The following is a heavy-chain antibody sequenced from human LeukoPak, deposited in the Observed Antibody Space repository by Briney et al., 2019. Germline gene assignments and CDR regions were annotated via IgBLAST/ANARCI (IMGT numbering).Heavy chain of an antibody. V-gene: IGHV3-30-3*01. Sequence: GGSLRLSCAASGFTFSSYAMHWVRRAPGKGLEWVAVISYDGSNKYYADSVKGRFTISRDNSKNTLYLQMNSLRAEDTAVYYCAREIYCSSTSCYLYYYYYGMDVWGQGTTVTVSS. CDR2: ISYDGSNK. D-gene: IGHD2-2*01. J-gene: IGHJ6*02. CDR1: GFTFSSYA. CDR3: AREIYCSSTSCYLYYYYYGMDV.